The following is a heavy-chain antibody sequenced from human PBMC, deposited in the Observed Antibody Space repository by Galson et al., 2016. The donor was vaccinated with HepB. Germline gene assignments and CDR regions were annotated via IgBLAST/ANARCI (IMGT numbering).Heavy chain of an antibody. CDR1: GGPISSFH. Sequence: LSLPCTVAGGPISSFHWSWLRQPRGRGLEWIAYVYNSGSTDNNPSLRSRITLTVDTSKNHISLKLTSMTAADAYVYYCARESLRGGWGSVFDDWGQGTLVTFSS. J-gene: IGHJ4*02. CDR3: ARESLRGGWGSVFDD. CDR2: VYNSGST. D-gene: IGHD3-10*01. V-gene: IGHV4-59*01.